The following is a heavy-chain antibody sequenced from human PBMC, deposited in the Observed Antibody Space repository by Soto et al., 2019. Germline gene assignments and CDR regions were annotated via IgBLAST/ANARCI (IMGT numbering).Heavy chain of an antibody. D-gene: IGHD2-8*01. V-gene: IGHV3-23*01. CDR3: ALDRACTNGVCYTLGAFDI. Sequence: EVQLLESGGGLVQPGGSLRLSCAASGFTFSSYAMSWVRHAPGTGLEWVSAISGSGGSTYYADSVKGRFTISRDNSKNTLYLQMNGLRAEDTAVYYCALDRACTNGVCYTLGAFDIWGEGTMVTVSS. J-gene: IGHJ3*02. CDR2: ISGSGGST. CDR1: GFTFSSYA.